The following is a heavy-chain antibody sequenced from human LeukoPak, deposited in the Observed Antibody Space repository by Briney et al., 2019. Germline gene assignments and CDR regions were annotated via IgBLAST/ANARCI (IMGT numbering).Heavy chain of an antibody. D-gene: IGHD2-2*01. CDR3: ASIGVVVVPAAMGAFDI. CDR2: ISRSGSPI. CDR1: GFTFSSYE. V-gene: IGHV3-48*03. Sequence: GGSLRLSCAASGFTFSSYEMNWVRQAPGKGLEWVSYISRSGSPIYYAESVKGRFTISRDNAKNSLYLQMNSLRAEDTAVYYCASIGVVVVPAAMGAFDIWGQGTMVTVSS. J-gene: IGHJ3*02.